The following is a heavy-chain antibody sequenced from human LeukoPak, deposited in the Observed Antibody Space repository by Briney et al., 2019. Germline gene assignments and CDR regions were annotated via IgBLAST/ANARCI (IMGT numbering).Heavy chain of an antibody. J-gene: IGHJ4*02. CDR2: IYSGGST. CDR1: GFTVSSNY. D-gene: IGHD3-10*01. CDR3: ARAKGSGSYLD. V-gene: IGHV3-66*01. Sequence: PGGSLRLSCAASGFTVSSNYMSWVRRAPGKGLEWVSVIYSGGSTYYADSVKGRFTISRDNSKNTLYLQMNSLRAEDTAVYYCARAKGSGSYLDWGQGTLVTVSS.